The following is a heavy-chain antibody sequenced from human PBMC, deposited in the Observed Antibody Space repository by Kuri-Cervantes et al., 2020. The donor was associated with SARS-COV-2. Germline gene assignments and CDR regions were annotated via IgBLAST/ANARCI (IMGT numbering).Heavy chain of an antibody. J-gene: IGHJ1*01. Sequence: GESLKISCVASGFTFSSYSMNWVRQAPGKGLEWVSYISSSRRTIYYADSVKGRFTISRDNAKNSLYLQMNSLRAEDTAVYYCAREGSSPTLFQHWGQGTLVTVSS. D-gene: IGHD2-2*01. CDR3: AREGSSPTLFQH. V-gene: IGHV3-48*04. CDR2: ISSSRRTI. CDR1: GFTFSSYS.